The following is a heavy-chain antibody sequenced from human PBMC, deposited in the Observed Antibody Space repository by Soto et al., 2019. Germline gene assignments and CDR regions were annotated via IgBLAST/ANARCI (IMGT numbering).Heavy chain of an antibody. CDR2: ISAYNGNT. Sequence: ASVKVSCKASGYTFNNYGITWVRQAPGQGLEWMGWISAYNGNTNYAQKFRGSVAMTTETFTTTAYMELRNLGTDDTAVYYCARDAQVEVPTYLYYGLDVWGQGTTDTVSS. V-gene: IGHV1-18*04. D-gene: IGHD1-1*01. J-gene: IGHJ6*02. CDR3: ARDAQVEVPTYLYYGLDV. CDR1: GYTFNNYG.